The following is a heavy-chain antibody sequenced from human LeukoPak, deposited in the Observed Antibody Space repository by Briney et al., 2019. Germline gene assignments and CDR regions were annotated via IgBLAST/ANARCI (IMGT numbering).Heavy chain of an antibody. D-gene: IGHD3-10*01. CDR3: AKDECHYYGSGKCAFDI. J-gene: IGHJ3*02. CDR1: GFTFSSYA. CDR2: ISGSGGST. Sequence: QPGGSLRLSCAASGFTFSSYAMSWARQAPGKGLEWVSAISGSGGSTYYADSVKGRFTISRDNSKNTLYLQMHSLRAEDTAVYYCAKDECHYYGSGKCAFDIWGQGTMVTVSS. V-gene: IGHV3-23*01.